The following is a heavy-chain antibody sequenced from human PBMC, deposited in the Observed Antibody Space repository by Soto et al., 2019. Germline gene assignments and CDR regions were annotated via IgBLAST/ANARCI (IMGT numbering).Heavy chain of an antibody. J-gene: IGHJ3*02. V-gene: IGHV4-34*01. Sequence: QVQLQQWGAGLLKPSEILSLTCAVYGGFVSSGSYYWSWIRQPPGKVLEWIGEMSHSGGTHFNPSLKSRVTISVDTSKNQFSLKMSSVTAADTALYYCARVERGTATTVVDAFDIWGPGTMVTVSS. D-gene: IGHD1-1*01. CDR2: MSHSGGT. CDR1: GGFVSSGSYY. CDR3: ARVERGTATTVVDAFDI.